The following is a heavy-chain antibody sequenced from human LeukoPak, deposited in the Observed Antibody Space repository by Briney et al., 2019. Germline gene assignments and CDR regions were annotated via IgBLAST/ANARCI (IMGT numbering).Heavy chain of an antibody. V-gene: IGHV3-23*01. CDR1: GFTFSSYA. CDR2: ISGSGGST. J-gene: IGHJ4*02. Sequence: GGSLRLSCAAPGFTFSSYAMSWVRQAPGKGLEWVSAISGSGGSTYYADSVKGRFTISRVNFRNTLYLQMNSLRAEDTAVYYCAKDISGTYPYYFDYWGQGTLVTVSS. D-gene: IGHD1-26*01. CDR3: AKDISGTYPYYFDY.